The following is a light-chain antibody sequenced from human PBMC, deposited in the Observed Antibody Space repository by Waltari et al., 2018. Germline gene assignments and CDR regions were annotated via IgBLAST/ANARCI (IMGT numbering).Light chain of an antibody. Sequence: EIVLTQSPATLSLSPGERPTLSCRASQSVSSHLAWYQQKPGRAPRLLIYDASNRATGIPARFSGSGSGTDFTLTISSLEPEDFAVYYCQQRGDWSRTFGPGTKVEIK. J-gene: IGKJ3*01. CDR1: QSVSSH. CDR2: DAS. V-gene: IGKV3-11*01. CDR3: QQRGDWSRT.